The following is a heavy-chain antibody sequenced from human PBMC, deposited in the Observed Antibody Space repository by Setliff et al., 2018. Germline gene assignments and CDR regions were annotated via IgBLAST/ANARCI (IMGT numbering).Heavy chain of an antibody. Sequence: PGGSLRLSCAASGFTFSSYSMNWVRQAPGKGLEWVSYISSSSSTIYYLDSVKGRFTISRDNAKNSLYLQMNSLRAEDTAVYYCARVVIRGLVTRYYFDYWGPGTLVTVSS. J-gene: IGHJ4*02. CDR2: ISSSSSTI. CDR1: GFTFSSYS. V-gene: IGHV3-48*04. D-gene: IGHD3-10*01. CDR3: ARVVIRGLVTRYYFDY.